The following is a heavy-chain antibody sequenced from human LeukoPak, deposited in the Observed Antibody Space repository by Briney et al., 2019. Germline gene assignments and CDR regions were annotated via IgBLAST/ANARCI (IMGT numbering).Heavy chain of an antibody. D-gene: IGHD3-3*01. CDR3: ARRTLRFLEWSDAFDI. Sequence: GESLQISCKGSGYSFTSYWIGWVRQMPGKGLEWMGIIYPGDSDTRYSPSFQGQVTISADKSISTAYLQWSSLKASDTAMYYCARRTLRFLEWSDAFDIWGQGTMVTVSS. CDR1: GYSFTSYW. V-gene: IGHV5-51*01. CDR2: IYPGDSDT. J-gene: IGHJ3*02.